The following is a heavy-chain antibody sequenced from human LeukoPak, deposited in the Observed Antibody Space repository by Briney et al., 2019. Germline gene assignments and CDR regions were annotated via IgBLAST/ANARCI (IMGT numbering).Heavy chain of an antibody. V-gene: IGHV4-59*01. CDR2: IYYSGST. CDR3: ARVVSYFYDSSGYLNWFDP. Sequence: SETLSLTCTVSGGSISSYYWSWIRQPPVKGLEWIGYIYYSGSTNYNPSLKSRVTISVDTSKNQFSLKLSSVTAADTAVYYCARVVSYFYDSSGYLNWFDPWGQGTLVTVSS. D-gene: IGHD3-22*01. J-gene: IGHJ5*02. CDR1: GGSISSYY.